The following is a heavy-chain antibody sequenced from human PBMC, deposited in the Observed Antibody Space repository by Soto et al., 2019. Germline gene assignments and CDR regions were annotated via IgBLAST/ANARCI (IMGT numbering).Heavy chain of an antibody. V-gene: IGHV4-59*08. Sequence: PSETLSLTYTVSGGSISSYYWSWIRQPPGKGLEWTGYIYYSGSTNYNPSLKSRVTISVDTCKNQFSLKLSSVTAADTAVYYCARLVWSYGTWFDPWGQGTLVTVSS. CDR1: GGSISSYY. CDR2: IYYSGST. D-gene: IGHD5-18*01. J-gene: IGHJ5*02. CDR3: ARLVWSYGTWFDP.